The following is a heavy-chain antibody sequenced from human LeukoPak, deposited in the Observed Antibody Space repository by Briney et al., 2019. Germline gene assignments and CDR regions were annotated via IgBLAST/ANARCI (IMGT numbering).Heavy chain of an antibody. D-gene: IGHD6-13*01. V-gene: IGHV1-69*05. CDR2: IIPIFGTA. CDR3: ARDRGDSSFAP. Sequence: VASVKVSCKASGYTFTSYYMHWVRQAPGQGLEWMGGIIPIFGTANYAQKFQGRVTITTDESTSTAYMELSSLRSEDTAVYYCARDRGDSSFAPWGQGTLVTVSS. CDR1: GYTFTSYY. J-gene: IGHJ5*02.